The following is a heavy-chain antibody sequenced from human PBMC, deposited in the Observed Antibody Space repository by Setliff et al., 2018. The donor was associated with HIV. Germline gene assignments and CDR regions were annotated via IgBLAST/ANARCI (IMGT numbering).Heavy chain of an antibody. J-gene: IGHJ6*02. Sequence: GGSLRLSCAASGFTFSDYYMSWIRQAPGMGLEWVSYISSSGSTIYYADSVKGRFTISRDNAKNSLYLQMNSLRAEDTAVYYCARGEYSSSWYGAYYYYGMDVWGQGTTVTVSS. CDR2: ISSSGSTI. V-gene: IGHV3-11*04. CDR1: GFTFSDYY. CDR3: ARGEYSSSWYGAYYYYGMDV. D-gene: IGHD6-13*01.